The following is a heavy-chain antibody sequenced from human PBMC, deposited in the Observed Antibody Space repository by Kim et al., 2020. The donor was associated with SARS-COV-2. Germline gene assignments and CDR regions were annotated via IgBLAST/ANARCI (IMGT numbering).Heavy chain of an antibody. V-gene: IGHV3-9*01. J-gene: IGHJ3*02. D-gene: IGHD6-19*01. CDR3: AKDIGQTQWRRAFDI. CDR1: GFTFDDYA. CDR2: ISWNSGSI. Sequence: GGSLRLSCAASGFTFDDYAMHWVRQAPGKGLEWVSGISWNSGSIGYADSVKGRFTISRDNAKNSLYLQMNSLRAEDTALYYCAKDIGQTQWRRAFDIWGQGTMVTVSS.